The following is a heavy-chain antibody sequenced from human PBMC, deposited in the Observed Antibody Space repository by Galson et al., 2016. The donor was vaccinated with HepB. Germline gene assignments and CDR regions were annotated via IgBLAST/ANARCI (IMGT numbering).Heavy chain of an antibody. CDR3: ARDRGSGWPEYFDH. CDR1: GYTFTGYY. V-gene: IGHV1-2*02. CDR2: INTYAGGA. Sequence: SVKVSCKASGYTFTGYYMHWVRQAPGQGLEWMGWINTYAGGASYAQKFQGRVTLTRDTSINTVYMELSRLRSDDTAVYYCARDRGSGWPEYFDHWGQGTLVTVSS. J-gene: IGHJ1*01. D-gene: IGHD6-19*01.